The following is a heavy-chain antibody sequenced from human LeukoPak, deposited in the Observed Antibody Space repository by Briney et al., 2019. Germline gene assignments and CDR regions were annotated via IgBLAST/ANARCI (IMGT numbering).Heavy chain of an antibody. D-gene: IGHD3-3*01. J-gene: IGHJ6*03. CDR1: GGSISSYY. Sequence: SETLSLTCTVSGGSISSYYWSWIRQPAGKGLEWIGRIYTSGSTNYNPSLKSRVTMSVDTSKNQFSLKLSSVTAADTAVYYCARLARYYDFWSGYSNRYYYYYMDVWGKGTTVTVSS. CDR2: IYTSGST. V-gene: IGHV4-4*07. CDR3: ARLARYYDFWSGYSNRYYYYYMDV.